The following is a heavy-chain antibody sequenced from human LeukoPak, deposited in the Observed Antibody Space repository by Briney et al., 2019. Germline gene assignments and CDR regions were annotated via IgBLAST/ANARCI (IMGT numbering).Heavy chain of an antibody. J-gene: IGHJ4*02. V-gene: IGHV4-34*01. Sequence: SETLSLTCAVYGGSFSGYYWSWIRQPPGKGLEWIGEINHSGSTNYNPSLKSRVTISVDTSKNQFSLKLSSVTAADTAVYYCATIKGRNSSSWFDYWGQGTLVTVSS. CDR2: INHSGST. D-gene: IGHD6-13*01. CDR3: ATIKGRNSSSWFDY. CDR1: GGSFSGYY.